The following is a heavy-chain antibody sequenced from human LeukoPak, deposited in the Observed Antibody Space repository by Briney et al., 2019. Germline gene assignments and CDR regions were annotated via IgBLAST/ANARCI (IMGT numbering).Heavy chain of an antibody. Sequence: SETLSLTCTVSGGSISSYNWSWIRQPPGKGLEWIGYIYYSGSTNYNPSLKSRVTMSVDTSKNQFSLKLSSVTAADTAVYYCARDELLWFGESDYYYYMDVWGKGTTVTISS. D-gene: IGHD3-10*01. CDR2: IYYSGST. CDR3: ARDELLWFGESDYYYYMDV. CDR1: GGSISSYN. V-gene: IGHV4-59*12. J-gene: IGHJ6*03.